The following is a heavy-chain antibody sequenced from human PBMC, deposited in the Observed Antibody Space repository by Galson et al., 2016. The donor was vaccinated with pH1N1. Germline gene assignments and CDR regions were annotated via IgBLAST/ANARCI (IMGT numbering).Heavy chain of an antibody. CDR3: ARAAFGQQSL. CDR1: GFTFTPYW. J-gene: IGHJ6*02. D-gene: IGHD3-16*01. CDR2: INQDGTKK. Sequence: SLRLSCAASGFTFTPYWMNWVRQAPGKGLEWVANINQDGTKKYYVDSVKGRFTISRDYDKHSLYLQMNRLRDEDTAVYYCARAAFGQQSLWGQGTTVTVSS. V-gene: IGHV3-7*01.